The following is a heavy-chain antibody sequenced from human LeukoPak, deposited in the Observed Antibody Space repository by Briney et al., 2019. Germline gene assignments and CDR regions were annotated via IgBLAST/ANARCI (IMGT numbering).Heavy chain of an antibody. D-gene: IGHD6-13*01. Sequence: GGSLRLSCAAYRFTFSSYSMNWVRQAPGKGLEWVSSISSSSSYIYYADSVKGRFTISRDNAKNSLYLQMNSLRAEDTAVYYCARFGYSSSWSDYWGQGTLVPVSS. CDR3: ARFGYSSSWSDY. V-gene: IGHV3-21*01. CDR1: RFTFSSYS. J-gene: IGHJ4*02. CDR2: ISSSSSYI.